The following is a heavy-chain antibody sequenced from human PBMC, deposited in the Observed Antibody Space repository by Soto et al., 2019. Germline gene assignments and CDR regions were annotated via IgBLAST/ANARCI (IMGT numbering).Heavy chain of an antibody. CDR1: GYTFTTYY. J-gene: IGHJ4*02. V-gene: IGHV1-46*01. Sequence: GASVKVSCKASGYTFTTYYIHWVRQAPGQGLEWMGIINPSGGTTSYVHKFQGRVTMTRDTSTGTVYMELSSLRSEDTAVYYCARGYFDSWGQGTMVTVYS. CDR3: ARGYFDS. CDR2: INPSGGTT.